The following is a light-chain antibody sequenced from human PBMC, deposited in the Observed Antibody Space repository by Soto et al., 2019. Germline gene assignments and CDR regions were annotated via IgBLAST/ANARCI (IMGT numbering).Light chain of an antibody. J-gene: IGKJ1*01. CDR1: QSISSY. V-gene: IGKV1-39*01. Sequence: DIQMTPSPSSLSASVGDRVTITCRASQSISSYLNWYQQKPGKAPKLLIYAASGLQTGVPSRFSGSGSGTDFTLSISSLQREDFATYYCQQSYITPPGTFGQGTKVDIK. CDR3: QQSYITPPGT. CDR2: AAS.